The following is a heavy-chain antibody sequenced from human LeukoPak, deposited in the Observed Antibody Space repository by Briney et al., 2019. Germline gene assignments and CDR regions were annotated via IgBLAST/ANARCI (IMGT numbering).Heavy chain of an antibody. CDR1: GFTFSNHW. J-gene: IGHJ6*02. CDR3: ARANAMDV. V-gene: IGHV3-7*04. Sequence: GGSLRLSCAASGFTFSNHWMAWVRQAPGKGPEWVANMNQDGSERYYVDSVKGRFTISRDNAKNSLYLQMNSLRLEDTALYYCARANAMDVWGQGTTVTVSS. CDR2: MNQDGSER.